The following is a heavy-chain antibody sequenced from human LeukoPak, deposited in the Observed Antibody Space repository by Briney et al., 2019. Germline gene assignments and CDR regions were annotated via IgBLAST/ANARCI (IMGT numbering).Heavy chain of an antibody. D-gene: IGHD2-15*01. Sequence: GGSLRLSCAASGFTFSNAWMSWVRLAPGKGLESVGSIKTTSDGGTADYAAPVKGRFTVSRDDSTNTLYLQMNSLKTEDTAVYYCTSGGGTMDYWGQGILVTVSS. CDR3: TSGGGTMDY. J-gene: IGHJ4*02. CDR2: IKTTSDGGTA. V-gene: IGHV3-15*01. CDR1: GFTFSNAW.